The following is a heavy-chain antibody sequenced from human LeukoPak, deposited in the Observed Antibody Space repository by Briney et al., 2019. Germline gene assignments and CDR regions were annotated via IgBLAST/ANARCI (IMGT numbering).Heavy chain of an antibody. CDR1: GFTFSLYE. CDR2: ISGGGETR. Sequence: GGSLRLSCAASGFTFSLYEMNCVRQAPGKGLEWVSYISGGGETRYYADSVKGRFTISRDNGKNSLYLQMNSLRDEDTAIYYCARDASGGNLPFDYWGQGTLVTVSS. J-gene: IGHJ4*02. D-gene: IGHD4-23*01. CDR3: ARDASGGNLPFDY. V-gene: IGHV3-48*03.